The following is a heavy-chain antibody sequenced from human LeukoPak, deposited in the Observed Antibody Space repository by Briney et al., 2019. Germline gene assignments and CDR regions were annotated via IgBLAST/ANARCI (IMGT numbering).Heavy chain of an antibody. J-gene: IGHJ4*02. D-gene: IGHD6-25*01. Sequence: KPGGSLRLSCAASGFTFNSYSMNWVRQAPGKGLEWVSSISSSSSYIYYADSVKGRFTISRGNAKNSLYLQMNSLRAEDTAVYYCARDFAATPYYFDYWGQGTLVTVSA. CDR1: GFTFNSYS. V-gene: IGHV3-21*01. CDR3: ARDFAATPYYFDY. CDR2: ISSSSSYI.